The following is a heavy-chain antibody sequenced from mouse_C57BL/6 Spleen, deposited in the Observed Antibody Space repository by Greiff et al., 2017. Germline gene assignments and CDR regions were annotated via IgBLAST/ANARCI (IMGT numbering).Heavy chain of an antibody. CDR3: ARWLLGGDYYAMDY. D-gene: IGHD2-3*01. CDR2: INPNYGTT. J-gene: IGHJ4*01. V-gene: IGHV1-39*01. Sequence: VQLKQSGPELVKPGASVKISCKASGYSFTDYNMNWVKQSNGKSLEWIGVINPNYGTTSYNQKFKGKATLTVDQSSSTAYMQLNSLTSEDSAVYYCARWLLGGDYYAMDYWGQGTSVTVSS. CDR1: GYSFTDYN.